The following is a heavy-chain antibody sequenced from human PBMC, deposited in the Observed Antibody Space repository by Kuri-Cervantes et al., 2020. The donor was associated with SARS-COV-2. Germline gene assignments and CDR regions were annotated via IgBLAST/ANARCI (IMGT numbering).Heavy chain of an antibody. Sequence: GESLKISCAASGFTFSDYYMNWVRQAPGKGLEWVANIKQDGSEKYYEDSVKGRFTISRDNAKNSLYLQMNSLRAEDTAVYYCARVGDPLDTAMAPGIHDAFDIWGQGTMVTVSS. J-gene: IGHJ3*02. V-gene: IGHV3-7*01. CDR1: GFTFSDYY. CDR2: IKQDGSEK. D-gene: IGHD5-18*01. CDR3: ARVGDPLDTAMAPGIHDAFDI.